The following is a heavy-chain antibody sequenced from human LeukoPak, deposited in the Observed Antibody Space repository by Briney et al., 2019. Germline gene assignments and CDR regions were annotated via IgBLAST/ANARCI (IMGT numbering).Heavy chain of an antibody. D-gene: IGHD6-13*01. CDR1: GGSISSGGYS. V-gene: IGHV4-30-2*01. J-gene: IGHJ5*02. CDR3: ARALEDSSSWSPSWFDP. Sequence: SETLSLTCAVSGGSISSGGYSWSWIRQPPGKGLEWIGYIYHSGSTYYNPSLKSRVTISVDRSKNQFSLKLSSVTAADTAVYYCARALEDSSSWSPSWFDPWGQGTLVTVSS. CDR2: IYHSGST.